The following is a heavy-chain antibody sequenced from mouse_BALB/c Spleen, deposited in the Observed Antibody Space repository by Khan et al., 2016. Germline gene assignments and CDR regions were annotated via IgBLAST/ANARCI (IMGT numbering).Heavy chain of an antibody. CDR2: IYPYNGGT. CDR3: AGTTVVRYFDV. V-gene: IGHV1S29*02. Sequence: VRLQQSGPELVKPGASVKISCKASGYTFTDYNMHWVKQSHGKSLEWIGYIYPYNGGTGYNQKFKSKATLTVDNSSSTAYMELRSLTSEDSAVYYCAGTTVVRYFDVWGAGTTVTVSS. CDR1: GYTFTDYN. D-gene: IGHD1-1*01. J-gene: IGHJ1*01.